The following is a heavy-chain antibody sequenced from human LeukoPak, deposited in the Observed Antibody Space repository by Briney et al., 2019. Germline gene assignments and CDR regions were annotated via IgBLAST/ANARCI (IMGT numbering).Heavy chain of an antibody. CDR1: GFTFSTYA. CDR3: ARGRIAAAAAFDY. V-gene: IGHV3-64*01. Sequence: PGGSLRLSCAASGFTFSTYAMHWVRQAPGKGLENVSAISSNGDSTYYANSVKGRFTISRDNSKNTLYLQMGSLRAEDMAVYYCARGRIAAAAAFDYWGQGTLVTVSS. J-gene: IGHJ4*02. D-gene: IGHD6-13*01. CDR2: ISSNGDST.